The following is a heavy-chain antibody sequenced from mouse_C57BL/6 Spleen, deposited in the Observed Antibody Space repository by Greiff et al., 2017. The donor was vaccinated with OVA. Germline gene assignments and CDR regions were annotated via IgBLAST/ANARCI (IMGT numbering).Heavy chain of an antibody. CDR1: GYTFTSYW. J-gene: IGHJ2*01. CDR3: ARSLYYYGSSGGYYFDY. Sequence: QVQLQQPGAELVKPGASVKLSCNASGYTFTSYWMHWVKPRPGRGLEWIGRIDPNSGGTKYNEKFKSKATLTVDKPSSTAYMQLSSLTSEDSAVYYCARSLYYYGSSGGYYFDYWGQGTTLTVSS. D-gene: IGHD1-1*01. V-gene: IGHV1-72*01. CDR2: IDPNSGGT.